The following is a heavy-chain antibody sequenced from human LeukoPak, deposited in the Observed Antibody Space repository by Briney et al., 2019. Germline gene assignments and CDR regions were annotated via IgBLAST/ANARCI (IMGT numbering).Heavy chain of an antibody. CDR3: ASYGDYNYFDY. Sequence: GGSLRLSCTTSGFTFSGYGMHWVRQAPGKGLEWVAVIWYDGSNKYYADSVKGRFTISRDNSKNTLYLQMNSLRAEDTAVYYRASYGDYNYFDYWGQGTLVTVSS. CDR1: GFTFSGYG. V-gene: IGHV3-33*01. CDR2: IWYDGSNK. J-gene: IGHJ4*02. D-gene: IGHD4-17*01.